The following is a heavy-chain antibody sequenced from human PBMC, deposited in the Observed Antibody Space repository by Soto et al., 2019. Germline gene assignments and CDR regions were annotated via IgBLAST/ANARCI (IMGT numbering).Heavy chain of an antibody. CDR2: IYYSGST. CDR3: ASEYSSSSPHYYGMDV. Sequence: PSETLSLTCTVSGGSISSSSYHWGWIRQPPGKGLEWIGSIYYSGSTYYNPSLKSRVTISVDTSKNQFSLKLSSVTAADTAVYYCASEYSSSSPHYYGMDVWGQGTTVTVSS. V-gene: IGHV4-39*01. CDR1: GGSISSSSYH. D-gene: IGHD6-6*01. J-gene: IGHJ6*02.